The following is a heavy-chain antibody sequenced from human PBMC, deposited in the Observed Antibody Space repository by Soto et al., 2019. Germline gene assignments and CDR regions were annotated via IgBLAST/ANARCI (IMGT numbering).Heavy chain of an antibody. CDR2: INPNSGGT. CDR1: GYTYTGYY. Sequence: SSLKVSCKASGYTYTGYYMHWVRQVPGQRLEWMGWINPNSGGTNYAQKFQGWVTMTRNTSISTAYMELSRLRSADTAVYYCAKVGFYDGPYYNYGID. CDR3: AKVGFYDGPYYNYGID. D-gene: IGHD3-10*01. J-gene: IGHJ6*01. V-gene: IGHV1-2*04.